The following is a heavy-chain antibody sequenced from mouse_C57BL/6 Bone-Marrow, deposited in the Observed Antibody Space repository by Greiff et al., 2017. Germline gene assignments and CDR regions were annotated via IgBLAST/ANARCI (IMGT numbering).Heavy chain of an antibody. CDR1: GYTFTDYE. Sequence: VKLQASGAELVRPGASVTLSCKASGYTFTDYEMHWVKQTPVHGLEWIGAIDPETGGTAYNQKFKGKDILTADKSSSTAYMELRSLTSEDSAVYYCTKSIYYDYDAWFAYWGQGTLVTVSA. CDR3: TKSIYYDYDAWFAY. V-gene: IGHV1-15*01. CDR2: IDPETGGT. J-gene: IGHJ3*01. D-gene: IGHD2-4*01.